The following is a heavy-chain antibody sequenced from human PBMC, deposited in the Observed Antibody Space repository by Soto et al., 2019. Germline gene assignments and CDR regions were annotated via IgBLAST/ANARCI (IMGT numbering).Heavy chain of an antibody. V-gene: IGHV4-4*07. CDR1: GAFISGYY. D-gene: IGHD6-13*01. J-gene: IGHJ5*01. Sequence: TSSETLSLTCTVSGAFISGYYWSWIRQPAGKGLEWIGRIYTSGSTKYSPSLKSRATMSVDTSKKQFSLKLNSVTAADTAVYYCARESTVAGTDNWFDSWGQGTLVTVSS. CDR3: ARESTVAGTDNWFDS. CDR2: IYTSGST.